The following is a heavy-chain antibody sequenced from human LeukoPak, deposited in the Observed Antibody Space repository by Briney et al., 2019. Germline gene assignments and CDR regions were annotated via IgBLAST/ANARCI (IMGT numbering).Heavy chain of an antibody. J-gene: IGHJ6*02. CDR1: GFTFSGYG. CDR2: IRYDGSNK. D-gene: IGHD6-19*01. Sequence: GGSLRLSCAASGFTFSGYGMHWVRQAPGKGLEWVAFIRYDGSNKYYADSVKGRFTISRDNSKNTLYLQMNSLRAEDTAVYYCAKISSSGWYNYYGMDVWGQGTTVTVSS. V-gene: IGHV3-30*02. CDR3: AKISSSGWYNYYGMDV.